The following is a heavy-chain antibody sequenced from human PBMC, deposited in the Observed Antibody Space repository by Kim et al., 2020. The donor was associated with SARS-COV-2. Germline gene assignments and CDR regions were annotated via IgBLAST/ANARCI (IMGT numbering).Heavy chain of an antibody. D-gene: IGHD3-10*01. CDR3: AATGGPYFGMDV. J-gene: IGHJ6*02. CDR2: FDPEHGET. Sequence: ASVKVSCKVSGYTLSEVSLHWVRQTPRKGLDWMGGFDPEHGETIFAQKFQGRVAVTEDTSTDTAYMELTSLRSDDTAVYYCAATGGPYFGMDVWGQGTTVTVSS. CDR1: GYTLSEVS. V-gene: IGHV1-24*01.